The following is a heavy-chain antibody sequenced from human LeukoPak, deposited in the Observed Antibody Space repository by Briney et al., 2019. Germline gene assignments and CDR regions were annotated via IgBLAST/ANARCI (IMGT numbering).Heavy chain of an antibody. J-gene: IGHJ4*02. Sequence: QPGGSLRLSCASSGFTVSSNYMSWARQAPGKGLEWVSVIYSGGSTYYADSAKGRFTISRDNSKNTLYLQMNSLRAEDTAVYYCARDQGSSSWYYFDYWGQGTLVTVSS. CDR3: ARDQGSSSWYYFDY. D-gene: IGHD6-13*01. V-gene: IGHV3-66*01. CDR2: IYSGGST. CDR1: GFTVSSNY.